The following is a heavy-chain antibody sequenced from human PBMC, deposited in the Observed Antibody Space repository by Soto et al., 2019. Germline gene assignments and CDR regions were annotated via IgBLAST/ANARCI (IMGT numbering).Heavy chain of an antibody. J-gene: IGHJ4*02. CDR1: GYTVTCYG. CDR3: ARDPCFRSDY. CDR2: ISADNGNT. Sequence: QVQLVQSGAEVKKPGASVKVSCKASGYTVTCYGISWVRHAPGQGLEWMGWISADNGNTYYAQKLQGRVTMTTDTSTSTAYMERRSLRSDDTAVYYCARDPCFRSDYWGQGTLVTVSS. V-gene: IGHV1-18*01.